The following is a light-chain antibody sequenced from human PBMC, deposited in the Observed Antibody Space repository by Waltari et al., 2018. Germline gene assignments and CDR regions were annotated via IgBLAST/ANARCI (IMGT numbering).Light chain of an antibody. J-gene: IGKJ2*01. CDR2: DAS. Sequence: EIVLTQSPATLSLSPGETATLSCRASQSVGTYLAWYQQKPGQAPRLLIYDASNRATGIPARFRGSGSGTDFTLTISSLEAEDFAVYYCQQRINWTPHTFGQGARLEIK. CDR1: QSVGTY. CDR3: QQRINWTPHT. V-gene: IGKV3-11*01.